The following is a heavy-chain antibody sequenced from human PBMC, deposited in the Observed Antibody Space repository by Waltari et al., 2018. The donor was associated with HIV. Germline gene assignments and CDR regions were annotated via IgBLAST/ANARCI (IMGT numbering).Heavy chain of an antibody. J-gene: IGHJ4*02. CDR3: ARGVGSSSWYGVDY. V-gene: IGHV3-30-3*01. D-gene: IGHD6-13*01. CDR2: ISYEGSNK. CDR1: GFTFSRYA. Sequence: QVQLVESGGGVVQPGRSMRLSCAASGFTFSRYAMHWVRQAPGKGLEGGAVISYEGSNKYYADSVKGRCTISRDNSKNTLYLKMNSLRAEDTAVYYCARGVGSSSWYGVDYWGQGTLVTVSS.